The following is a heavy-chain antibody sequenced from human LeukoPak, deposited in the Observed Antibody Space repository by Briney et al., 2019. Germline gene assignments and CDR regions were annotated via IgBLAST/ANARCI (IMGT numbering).Heavy chain of an antibody. CDR3: ARARSIVGVSPFQH. CDR2: INRSRST. CDR1: GGSFSGYY. D-gene: IGHD1-26*01. J-gene: IGHJ1*01. Sequence: SETLSLTCAVYGGSFSGYYWTWIRQPPGKGLEWIGEINRSRSTSYNPSLKSRVTISVDTSKNQFSLKLSSVTAADTAVYYCARARSIVGVSPFQHWGQGTLVTVSS. V-gene: IGHV4-34*01.